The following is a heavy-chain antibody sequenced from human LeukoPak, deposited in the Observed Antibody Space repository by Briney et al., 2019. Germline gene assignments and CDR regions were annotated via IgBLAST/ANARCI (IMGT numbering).Heavy chain of an antibody. J-gene: IGHJ4*02. CDR1: GGSISSYY. V-gene: IGHV4-59*04. Sequence: SETLSLTCTVSGGSISSYYWSWIRQPPGKGLEWIGYIYYSGSTYYNPPLKSRVTMSVDTSKNQFFLKLNSVTAADTAVYYCARGRPYSGGYHLDYWGQGTLVTVSP. CDR2: IYYSGST. CDR3: ARGRPYSGGYHLDY. D-gene: IGHD1-26*01.